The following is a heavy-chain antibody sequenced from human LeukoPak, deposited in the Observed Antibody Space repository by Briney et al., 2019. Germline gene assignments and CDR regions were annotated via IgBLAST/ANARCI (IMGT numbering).Heavy chain of an antibody. CDR1: GFTFSSHG. V-gene: IGHV3-74*01. CDR3: AKDPGDSSSWLH. CDR2: IDSDGSST. Sequence: GGSLRLSCAASGFTFSSHGMDWVRQAPGKGLVWVSHIDSDGSSTNYADSVKGRFTISRDNSKNTLYLQMNSLRAEDTAVYYCAKDPGDSSSWLHWGQGTLVTVSS. J-gene: IGHJ4*02. D-gene: IGHD6-13*01.